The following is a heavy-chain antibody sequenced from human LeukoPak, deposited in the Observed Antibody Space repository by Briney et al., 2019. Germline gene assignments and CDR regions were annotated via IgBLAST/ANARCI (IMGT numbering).Heavy chain of an antibody. CDR1: GFTFSSYS. Sequence: GGSLRLSCAPSGFTFSSYSMNSVRQAPGKGLEWVSSISSSSSYIYYAHSVKGRFTISRDNAKNSLYLQMNSLRAEDTAVYYCARDLRDSSSWYWYYYYMDAWGKGTTVTVSS. V-gene: IGHV3-21*01. D-gene: IGHD6-13*01. CDR3: ARDLRDSSSWYWYYYYMDA. CDR2: ISSSSSYI. J-gene: IGHJ6*03.